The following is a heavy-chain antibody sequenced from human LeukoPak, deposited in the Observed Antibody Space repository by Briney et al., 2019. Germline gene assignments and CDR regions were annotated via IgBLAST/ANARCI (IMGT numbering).Heavy chain of an antibody. J-gene: IGHJ6*03. CDR2: IYSGGST. V-gene: IGHV3-53*01. CDR1: GLTFSSYA. D-gene: IGHD3-10*01. CDR3: ASGSGSYRTPYYYMDV. Sequence: GGSLRLSCAASGLTFSSYAMSWVRQAPGKGLEWVSVIYSGGSTYYADSVKGRFTISGDNSKNTLYLQMNSLRAEDTAVYYCASGSGSYRTPYYYMDVWGTGTTVTVSS.